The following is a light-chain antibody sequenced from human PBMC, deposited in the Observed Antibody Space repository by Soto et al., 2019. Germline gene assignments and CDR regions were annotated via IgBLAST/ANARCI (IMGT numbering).Light chain of an antibody. CDR3: GSYTGSIYV. J-gene: IGLJ1*01. CDR2: EVS. V-gene: IGLV2-14*01. Sequence: QSALTQPASVSGSPGQSITISCTGTSSDVGGYKFVSWYQQHPGKAPKLMIYEVSNRPSGVSSRFSGSKSGNTASLTISGLQDEDEADYYCGSYTGSIYVFGPGTKLTVL. CDR1: SSDVGGYKF.